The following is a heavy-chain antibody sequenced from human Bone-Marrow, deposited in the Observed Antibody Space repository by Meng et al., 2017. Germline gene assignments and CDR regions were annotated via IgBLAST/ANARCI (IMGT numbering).Heavy chain of an antibody. CDR1: GFSFSSYA. CDR3: AKYSYGLGDYLDY. J-gene: IGHJ4*02. V-gene: IGHV3-23*04. Sequence: VQWVGLGGALVQPGGALAFSCAASGFSFSSYAMSWVRHAPGKGLEWVSALSGGGFTTYYADSVKGRFAISRHNSKNTPYLQMNSLRAEDTALYYCAKYSYGLGDYLDYWGQGALVTVSS. D-gene: IGHD3-10*01. CDR2: LSGGGFTT.